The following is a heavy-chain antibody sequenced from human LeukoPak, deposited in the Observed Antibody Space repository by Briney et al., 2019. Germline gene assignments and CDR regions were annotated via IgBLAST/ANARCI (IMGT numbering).Heavy chain of an antibody. D-gene: IGHD1-26*01. CDR1: GGTFSSYA. CDR2: IIPIFGTA. CDR3: AREWYSGSYPYMDV. J-gene: IGHJ6*03. V-gene: IGHV1-69*05. Sequence: GASVKVSCKASGGTFSSYAISWVRQAPGQGLEWMGGIIPIFGTANYAQKFQGRVTITTDESTSTAYMELSSLRSEDTALYYCAREWYSGSYPYMDVWGKGTTVTVSS.